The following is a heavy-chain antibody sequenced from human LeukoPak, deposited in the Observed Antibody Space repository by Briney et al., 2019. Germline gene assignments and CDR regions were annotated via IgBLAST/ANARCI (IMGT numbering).Heavy chain of an antibody. V-gene: IGHV4-4*09. Sequence: SETLSLTCAVSGGSISSYYWSWIRQPPGKGLEWIGYIYTSGSTNYNPSLKSRVTISVDTSKNQFSLKLSSVTAADTAVYYCARQSDWFDPWGQGTLVTVSS. CDR3: ARQSDWFDP. CDR2: IYTSGST. J-gene: IGHJ5*02. CDR1: GGSISSYY.